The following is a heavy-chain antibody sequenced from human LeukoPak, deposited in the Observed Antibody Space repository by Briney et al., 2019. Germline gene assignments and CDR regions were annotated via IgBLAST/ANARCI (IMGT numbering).Heavy chain of an antibody. D-gene: IGHD2-15*01. Sequence: GGSLRLSCAASGFSFSSHGMSWVRQAPGKGLEWVSGIIGGAGGTYYADSVKGRFTISRDNSKNTLYLQMNSLRAEDTAVYYCAKSGLNRFDYWGQGTLVTVSS. CDR2: IIGGAGGT. CDR1: GFSFSSHG. V-gene: IGHV3-23*01. CDR3: AKSGLNRFDY. J-gene: IGHJ4*02.